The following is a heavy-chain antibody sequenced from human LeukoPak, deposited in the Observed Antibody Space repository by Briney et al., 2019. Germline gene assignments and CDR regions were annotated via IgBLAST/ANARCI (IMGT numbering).Heavy chain of an antibody. V-gene: IGHV3-23*01. Sequence: GGSLRLSCAASGFTFSSYSMNWVRQAPGKGLEWVSAISGSGGSTYYADSVKGRFTISRDNSKNTLYLQMNSLRAEDTAVYYCAKGRRITMVRGAVDYWGQGTLVTVSS. D-gene: IGHD3-10*01. CDR2: ISGSGGST. CDR1: GFTFSSYS. CDR3: AKGRRITMVRGAVDY. J-gene: IGHJ4*02.